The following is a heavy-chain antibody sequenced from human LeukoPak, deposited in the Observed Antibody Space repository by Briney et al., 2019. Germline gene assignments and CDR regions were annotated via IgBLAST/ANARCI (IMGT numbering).Heavy chain of an antibody. CDR3: ARVDGDSPATFDY. CDR1: GFTFSSYA. J-gene: IGHJ4*02. CDR2: ISGSGGST. D-gene: IGHD4-17*01. V-gene: IGHV3-23*01. Sequence: RTGGSLRLSCAASGFTFSSYAMSWVRQAPGKGLEWVSAISGSGGSTYYADSVKGRFTISRDNSKNTLYLQMNSLRAEDTAVYYCARVDGDSPATFDYWGQGTLVTVSS.